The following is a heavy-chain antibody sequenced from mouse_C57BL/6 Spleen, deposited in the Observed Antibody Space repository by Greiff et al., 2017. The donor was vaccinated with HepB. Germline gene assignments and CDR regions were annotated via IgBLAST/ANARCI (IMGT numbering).Heavy chain of an antibody. CDR3: ARASESSYWYFDV. CDR1: GFTFSDYY. V-gene: IGHV5-16*01. Sequence: EVMLVESEGGLVQPGSSMKLSCTASGFTFSDYYMAWVRQVPEKGLEWVANINYDGSSTYYLDSLKSRFIISRDNAKNILYLQMSSLKSEDTATYYCARASESSYWYFDVWGTGTTVTVSS. CDR2: INYDGSST. D-gene: IGHD1-1*01. J-gene: IGHJ1*03.